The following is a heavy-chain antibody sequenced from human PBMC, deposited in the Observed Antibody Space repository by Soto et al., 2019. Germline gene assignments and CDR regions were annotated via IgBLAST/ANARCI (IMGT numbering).Heavy chain of an antibody. CDR1: VFTFSSYA. CDR3: ARGAGPVSTINFDY. V-gene: IGHV3-23*01. Sequence: EVQLLESGGGLVHPGVSLRLSFAASVFTFSSYAMSWVRQAPGKGLEWVSTISGGGGSTFWADSVKARFTISRYNYKTTMYLQMNSLRVEDTAVYYCARGAGPVSTINFDYWGQGTLVTVSS. D-gene: IGHD5-12*01. CDR2: ISGGGGST. J-gene: IGHJ4*02.